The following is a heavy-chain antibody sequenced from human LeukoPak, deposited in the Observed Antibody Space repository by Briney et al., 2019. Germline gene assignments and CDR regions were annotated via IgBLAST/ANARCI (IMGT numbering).Heavy chain of an antibody. CDR1: GGSISSYY. V-gene: IGHV4-59*08. CDR3: ARHEYSSSGQSVD. J-gene: IGHJ4*02. Sequence: PSETLSLTCTASGGSISSYYWSWIRQSPGKGLELIGYVSNSGTTIYNPSLQSRVTISVDTSKNQFSLKLSSVTAADTAVYYCARHEYSSSGQSVDWGQGTLVTVSS. D-gene: IGHD6-6*01. CDR2: VSNSGTT.